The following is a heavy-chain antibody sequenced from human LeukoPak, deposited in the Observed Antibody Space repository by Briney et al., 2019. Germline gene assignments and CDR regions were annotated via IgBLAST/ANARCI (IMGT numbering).Heavy chain of an antibody. J-gene: IGHJ4*02. CDR2: ISSNGGST. D-gene: IGHD2-15*01. V-gene: IGHV3-64*01. CDR1: GFTFSSYA. CDR3: ARDSGGSCYDY. Sequence: GGSLRLSCAASGFTFSSYAMHWVRQAPGKGLEYVSAISSNGGSTYYANSVKGRFTISRDNSKNTLYLQMGSLRAEDMAVYYCARDSGGSCYDYWGQGTLVTVSP.